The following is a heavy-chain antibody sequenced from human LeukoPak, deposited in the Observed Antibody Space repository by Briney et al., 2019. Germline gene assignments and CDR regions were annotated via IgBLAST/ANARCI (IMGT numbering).Heavy chain of an antibody. CDR1: GFTVSSNY. V-gene: IGHV3-66*01. D-gene: IGHD3-10*01. Sequence: GGSLRLSCAASGFTVSSNYMSWVRQAPGKGLEWVSVIYSGGSTYYADSVKGRFTISRDNSKNTLYLQMNSLRAEDTAVYYCAREPPLYYYGSGRRRGGYFDYWGQGTLVTASS. J-gene: IGHJ4*02. CDR3: AREPPLYYYGSGRRRGGYFDY. CDR2: IYSGGST.